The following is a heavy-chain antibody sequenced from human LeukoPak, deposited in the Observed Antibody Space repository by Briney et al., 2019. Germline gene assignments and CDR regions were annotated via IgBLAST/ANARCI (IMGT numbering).Heavy chain of an antibody. CDR2: INPNSGGT. D-gene: IGHD3-22*01. Sequence: ASVKVSCKASGYTFTGYYMHWVRQAPGQGLEWMGWINPNSGGTNYAQKFQGGVTMTRDTSISTAYMELSRLRSDDTAVYYCARAFRDYYDSSGYHFDYWGQETLVTVSS. CDR1: GYTFTGYY. CDR3: ARAFRDYYDSSGYHFDY. V-gene: IGHV1-2*02. J-gene: IGHJ4*02.